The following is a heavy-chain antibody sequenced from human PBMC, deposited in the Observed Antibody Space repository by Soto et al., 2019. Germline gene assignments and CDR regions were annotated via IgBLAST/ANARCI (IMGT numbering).Heavy chain of an antibody. CDR2: IAPDGSQI. Sequence: GGSLRLSCAASGFGFGGKTMYWVRQAPGRGLEWVALIAPDGSQIYYADSVKGRFTISRDNSKNTLYLQMDSLRAEDTSLYLCATDIHATWLLNSWGKGTLVPVPS. J-gene: IGHJ5*02. D-gene: IGHD2-2*02. CDR1: GFGFGGKT. V-gene: IGHV3-30-3*01. CDR3: ATDIHATWLLNS.